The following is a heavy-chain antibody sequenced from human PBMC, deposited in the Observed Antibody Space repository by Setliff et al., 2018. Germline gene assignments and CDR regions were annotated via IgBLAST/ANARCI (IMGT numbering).Heavy chain of an antibody. CDR2: SDRGYYK. CDR1: GFTFNDYG. D-gene: IGHD2-21*01. CDR3: AREGLTGPVVISVAYYFDS. J-gene: IGHJ4*02. Sequence: PGGSLRLSCKTSGFTFNDYGIQWVRQAPGKGLEWVASDRGYYKYYADSVRGRLTVSRDESKNTVFLEMNSLRVDDTATYYCAREGLTGPVVISVAYYFDSWGQGTVVTVS. V-gene: IGHV3-30*19.